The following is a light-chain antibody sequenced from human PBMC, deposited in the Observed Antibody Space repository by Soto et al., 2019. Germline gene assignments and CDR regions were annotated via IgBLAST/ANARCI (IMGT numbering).Light chain of an antibody. CDR2: EVT. CDR3: CSYAGNNVFV. Sequence: QSVLTQPASVSRSPGQSYHFSCTGTKSDIGSYNVVSWYEQHPGKAPKLIIYEVTKRPSGVSNRFSGSKSGNTVSLTISWLQTEDEADYYCCSYAGNNVFVFGTGTKVTVL. V-gene: IGLV2-23*02. J-gene: IGLJ1*01. CDR1: KSDIGSYNV.